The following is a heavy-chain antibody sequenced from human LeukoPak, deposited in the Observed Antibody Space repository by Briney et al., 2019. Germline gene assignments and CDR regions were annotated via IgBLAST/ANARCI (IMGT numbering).Heavy chain of an antibody. V-gene: IGHV1-69*06. Sequence: ASVKVSCKASGGTFSSYAISWVRQAPGQGLEWMGGIIPIFGTANYAQKFQGRVTITADKSTSTAYMELSSLRSEDTAVYYCATLLGYCSGGSCQQDYWGQGTLVTVSS. CDR3: ATLLGYCSGGSCQQDY. D-gene: IGHD2-15*01. J-gene: IGHJ4*02. CDR2: IIPIFGTA. CDR1: GGTFSSYA.